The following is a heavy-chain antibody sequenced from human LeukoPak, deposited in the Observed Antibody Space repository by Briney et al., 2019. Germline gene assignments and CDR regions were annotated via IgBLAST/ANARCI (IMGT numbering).Heavy chain of an antibody. V-gene: IGHV1-69*04. CDR3: ARDRADGYMDY. CDR1: GGTFSSYA. CDR2: IIPILGIA. Sequence: ASVKASCKASGGTFSSYAISWVRQAPGQGLEWMGRIIPILGIANYAQKFQGRVTITADKSTSTAYMELSSLRSEDTAVYYCARDRADGYMDYWGQGTLVTVSS. J-gene: IGHJ4*02. D-gene: IGHD5-24*01.